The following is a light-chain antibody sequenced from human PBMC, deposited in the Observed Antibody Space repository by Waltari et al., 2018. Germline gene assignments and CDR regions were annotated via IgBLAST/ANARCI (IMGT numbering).Light chain of an antibody. CDR1: QDITNS. J-gene: IGKJ4*01. CDR2: DAT. CDR3: QQYNNLPMT. Sequence: DIQMTQSPSSLSASVGDRVTITRQASQDITNSLNWYQQKPGKAPKVLIYDATDLEAGVPSRFSGSGSGTDFTFTITSLQSEDIATYYCQQYNNLPMTFGGGTKVEIK. V-gene: IGKV1-33*01.